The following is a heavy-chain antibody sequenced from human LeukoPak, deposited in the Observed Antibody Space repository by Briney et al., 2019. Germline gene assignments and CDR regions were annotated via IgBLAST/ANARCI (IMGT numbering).Heavy chain of an antibody. D-gene: IGHD5-24*01. CDR3: ARVDGYNLVDYFDY. Sequence: GGSLRLSCAASGFTFSKYSMNWVRKAPGKGLEWVSSISVNSAKIYYADSVKGRFTISRDNANNSLYLQMNSLRAEDAAVYYCARVDGYNLVDYFDYWGQGTLLTVSS. CDR2: ISVNSAKI. J-gene: IGHJ4*02. CDR1: GFTFSKYS. V-gene: IGHV3-21*01.